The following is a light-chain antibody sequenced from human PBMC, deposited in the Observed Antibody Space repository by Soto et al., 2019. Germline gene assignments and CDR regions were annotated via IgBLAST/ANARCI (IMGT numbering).Light chain of an antibody. V-gene: IGKV3-20*01. CDR2: GAS. CDR3: QQYGSSPTLT. J-gene: IGKJ4*01. Sequence: EIVLTQSPGTLSLSPGERATLSCRASQSVSSRYFAWYQQKPGQAPRLLIYGASSRATGIPDRFSGSGSGTDFTLTISRLEPEDFAVYYCQQYGSSPTLTFGGGTKVDIK. CDR1: QSVSSRY.